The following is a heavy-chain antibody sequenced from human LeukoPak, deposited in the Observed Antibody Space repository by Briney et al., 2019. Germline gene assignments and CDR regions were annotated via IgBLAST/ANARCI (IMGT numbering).Heavy chain of an antibody. CDR1: GFTFSSYS. CDR2: ISSSSSYI. CDR3: AINPTFQPFDY. D-gene: IGHD3-16*01. Sequence: KSGGSLRLSCAASGFTFSSYSMTWVRQAPGKGLEWVSSISSSSSYIYYADSVKGRFTISRDNSKNTLYLQMNSLRAEDTAVYYCAINPTFQPFDYWGQGTLVTVSS. J-gene: IGHJ4*02. V-gene: IGHV3-21*04.